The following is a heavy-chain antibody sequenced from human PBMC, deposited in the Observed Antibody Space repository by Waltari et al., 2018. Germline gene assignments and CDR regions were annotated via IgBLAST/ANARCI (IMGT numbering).Heavy chain of an antibody. J-gene: IGHJ4*02. Sequence: QVQLQQWGAGLLKPSETLSLTCAVYGGSFSGYYWSWIRQPPGKGLEWIGEINHSGSTNYNPSLKSRVTISVDTSKNQFSLKLSSVTAADTAVYYCARGLHYYDSSGYYYWGQGTLVTVSS. CDR1: GGSFSGYY. D-gene: IGHD3-22*01. V-gene: IGHV4-34*01. CDR3: ARGLHYYDSSGYYY. CDR2: INHSGST.